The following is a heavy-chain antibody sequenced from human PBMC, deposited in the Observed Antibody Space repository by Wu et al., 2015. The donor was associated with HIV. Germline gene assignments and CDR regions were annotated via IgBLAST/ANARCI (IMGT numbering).Heavy chain of an antibody. CDR1: GYTLIELS. D-gene: IGHD3-22*01. Sequence: QVHVEQSGVEMMKPGASVKLSCKVPGYTLIELSIYWVRQAPGKGLEWMGGFDPEGAETVYAQNFQGRVTMTEDSSTGMAYMELSSLRSEDTGVYYCAVSAYDTSLDYWGQGTLVTVSS. J-gene: IGHJ4*02. V-gene: IGHV1-24*01. CDR3: AVSAYDTSLDY. CDR2: FDPEGAET.